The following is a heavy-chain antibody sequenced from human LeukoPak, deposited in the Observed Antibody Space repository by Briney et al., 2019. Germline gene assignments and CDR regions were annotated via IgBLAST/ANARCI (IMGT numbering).Heavy chain of an antibody. Sequence: GGSLILSCAASGFTVSSNYMSWVRRAPGKGLEWVSYISGSSSTIYYAGSVKGRFTISRDNAKNSLYLQMNSLRDEDTAVYYCARDHSSDWYSLVVTSEYFQHWGQGTLVTVSS. J-gene: IGHJ1*01. CDR1: GFTVSSNY. D-gene: IGHD6-19*01. CDR2: ISGSSSTI. CDR3: ARDHSSDWYSLVVTSEYFQH. V-gene: IGHV3-48*02.